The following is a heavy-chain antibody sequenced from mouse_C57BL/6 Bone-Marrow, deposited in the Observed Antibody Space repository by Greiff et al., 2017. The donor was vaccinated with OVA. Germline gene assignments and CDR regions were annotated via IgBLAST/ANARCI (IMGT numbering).Heavy chain of an antibody. D-gene: IGHD1-1*01. Sequence: VQLQQPGAELVRPGTSVKLSCKASGYTFTSYWMHWVKQRPGQGLEWIGVIDPSDSYTNYNQKFKGKATLTVDTSSSTAYMQLSSLTSEDSAVDYCGRGYYGSSWYFDGWGTGTTVTGSS. J-gene: IGHJ1*03. V-gene: IGHV1-59*01. CDR2: IDPSDSYT. CDR3: GRGYYGSSWYFDG. CDR1: GYTFTSYW.